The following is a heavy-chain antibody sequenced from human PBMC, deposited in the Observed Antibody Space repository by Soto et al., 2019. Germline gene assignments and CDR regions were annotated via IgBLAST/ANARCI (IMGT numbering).Heavy chain of an antibody. CDR1: GGSISSGDYY. Sequence: SEPLSLTCSVSGGSISSGDYYWIWIRQPPGKGLEWIAYIYYSGIIYYNPSLKSRVTMSRDTSKNQFFLNLDSVTAADTAVYYCAREVGEVDYSSSSDAFDIWGQGTMVTVSS. V-gene: IGHV4-30-4*01. J-gene: IGHJ3*02. CDR2: IYYSGII. CDR3: AREVGEVDYSSSSDAFDI. D-gene: IGHD6-6*01.